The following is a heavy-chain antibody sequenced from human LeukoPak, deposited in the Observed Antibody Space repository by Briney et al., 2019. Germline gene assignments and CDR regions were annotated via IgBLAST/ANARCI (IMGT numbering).Heavy chain of an antibody. Sequence: SETLSLTCNVSGYSISTGYYWGWIRQPPGKGLEWIGSIYHSGDTYYNPSLKSRVTISKDTSKNQFSLKLSSVTAADTAVYYCARRYSSSWYGWYFDYWGQGTLVTVSS. CDR1: GYSISTGYY. CDR3: ARRYSSSWYGWYFDY. J-gene: IGHJ4*02. CDR2: IYHSGDT. V-gene: IGHV4-38-2*02. D-gene: IGHD6-13*01.